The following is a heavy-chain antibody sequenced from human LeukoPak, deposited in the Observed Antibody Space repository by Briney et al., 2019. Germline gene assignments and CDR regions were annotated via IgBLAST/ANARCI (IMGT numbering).Heavy chain of an antibody. CDR2: MNPNSGNT. CDR3: ARGRSCSSTSCYMWGYYYYYMDV. J-gene: IGHJ6*03. V-gene: IGHV1-8*01. Sequence: GASVKVSCKASGYTFTSYDINWVRQATGQGLEWMGWMNPNSGNTGYAQKFQGRVTMTRNTSISTAYMELSSLRSEDTAVYYCARGRSCSSTSCYMWGYYYYYMDVWGKGTTVTISS. CDR1: GYTFTSYD. D-gene: IGHD2-2*01.